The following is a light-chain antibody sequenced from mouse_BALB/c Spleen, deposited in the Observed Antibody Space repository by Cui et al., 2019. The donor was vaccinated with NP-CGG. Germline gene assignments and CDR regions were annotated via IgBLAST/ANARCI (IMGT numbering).Light chain of an antibody. Sequence: QAVVTQESALTTSPGETVTLTCRSSTGAVTTINYANWVQEKPDHLFTGLIGGTNNRAPGVPARFSGSLIGDKAALTITGAQTEDEAIYFCALWYSNHWVFGGGTKPTVL. CDR1: TGAVTTINY. J-gene: IGLJ1*01. V-gene: IGLV1*01. CDR3: ALWYSNHWV. CDR2: GTN.